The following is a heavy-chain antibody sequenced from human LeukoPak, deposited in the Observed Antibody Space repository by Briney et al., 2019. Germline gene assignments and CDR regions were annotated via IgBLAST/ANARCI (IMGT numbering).Heavy chain of an antibody. CDR2: TYYRSKWYS. J-gene: IGHJ5*02. Sequence: SQTLSLTCAISGDSVSSNNAAWNWIRQSPSRGLEWLGRTYYRSKWYSDYAVSVKSRIAINPDTSKNQFSLRLNFVTPEDTAVYFCAREIPAENWFDPWGQGTLVTVSS. V-gene: IGHV6-1*01. CDR3: AREIPAENWFDP. CDR1: GDSVSSNNAA. D-gene: IGHD6-13*01.